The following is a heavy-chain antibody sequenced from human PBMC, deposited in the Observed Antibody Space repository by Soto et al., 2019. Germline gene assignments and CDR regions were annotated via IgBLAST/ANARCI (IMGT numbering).Heavy chain of an antibody. CDR2: VKQDGSEE. CDR3: ARDRRAYCGGDCSWGFDP. D-gene: IGHD2-21*02. CDR1: GYSISTYW. Sequence: GGSLRLSCAASGYSISTYWMSWVRQAPGKGLEWVANVKQDGSEEYYVDSVKGRFTISRDNAKNSLYLQMNSLRAEDTAVYYCARDRRAYCGGDCSWGFDPWGQGTLVTVSS. J-gene: IGHJ5*02. V-gene: IGHV3-7*03.